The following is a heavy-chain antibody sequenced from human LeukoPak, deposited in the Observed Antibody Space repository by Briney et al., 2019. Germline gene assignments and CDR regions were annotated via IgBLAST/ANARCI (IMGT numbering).Heavy chain of an antibody. J-gene: IGHJ4*02. CDR1: GFTFSSYS. CDR3: AGESIAVAGSFDY. D-gene: IGHD6-19*01. CDR2: ISSSSSYI. V-gene: IGHV3-21*01. Sequence: PGGSLRLSCAASGFTFSSYSMNWVRQAPGKGLEWVSSISSSSSYIYYADSVKGRFTISRDNAKNSLYLQMNSLRAEDTAVYYCAGESIAVAGSFDYWGQGTLVTVSS.